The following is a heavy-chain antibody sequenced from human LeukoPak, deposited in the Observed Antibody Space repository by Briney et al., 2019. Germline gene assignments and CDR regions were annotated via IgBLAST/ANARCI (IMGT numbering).Heavy chain of an antibody. Sequence: GASVKVSCKASGHTFTGCYMHWVRQAPGQGLEWRGWINPNSGGTNYAQKFQGWVTMTRDTSISTAYMELSRLRSDDTAVYYCARDQRSGYGDYVGSMDVWGQGTTVTVSS. CDR2: INPNSGGT. D-gene: IGHD4-17*01. CDR3: ARDQRSGYGDYVGSMDV. V-gene: IGHV1-2*04. CDR1: GHTFTGCY. J-gene: IGHJ6*02.